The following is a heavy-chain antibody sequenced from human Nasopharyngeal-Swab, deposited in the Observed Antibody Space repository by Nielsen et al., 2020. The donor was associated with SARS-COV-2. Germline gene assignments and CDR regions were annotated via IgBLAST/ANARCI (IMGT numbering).Heavy chain of an antibody. CDR2: ISGDGGST. Sequence: GGSLRLSCAASGFTFISYAIHWFRQAPGKGLEWVSLISGDGGSTYYADSVKGRFTISRDNSKNSLYLQMNSLRTEDTALYYCAKDGVYCSGGSCQRYYYYYGMDVWGQGTTVTVSS. D-gene: IGHD2-15*01. CDR1: GFTFISYA. V-gene: IGHV3-43*02. CDR3: AKDGVYCSGGSCQRYYYYYGMDV. J-gene: IGHJ6*02.